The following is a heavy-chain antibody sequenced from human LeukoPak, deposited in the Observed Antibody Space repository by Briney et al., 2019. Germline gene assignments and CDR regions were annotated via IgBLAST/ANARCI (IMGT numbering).Heavy chain of an antibody. CDR1: GFTFRSYW. CDR2: IKQDGSEK. Sequence: GGSLRLSCAASGFTFRSYWMSWVRQAPGKGLEWVANIKQDGSEKYYVDSVKGRFTISRDNAKNSLYLQMNSLRAEDTAVYYCARDCSGGSCYVGWGQGTLVTVSS. D-gene: IGHD2-15*01. CDR3: ARDCSGGSCYVG. V-gene: IGHV3-7*03. J-gene: IGHJ4*02.